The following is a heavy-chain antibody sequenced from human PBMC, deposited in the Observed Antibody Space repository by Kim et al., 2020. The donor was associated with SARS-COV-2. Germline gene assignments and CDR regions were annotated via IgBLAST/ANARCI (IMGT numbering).Heavy chain of an antibody. J-gene: IGHJ4*02. D-gene: IGHD3-3*01. CDR3: ARVTLMWSGYKIMWSGYFDN. Sequence: GESLKISCKGSGYTFTSYWIGWVRQMPGKGLEWMGIIYPGDSDTRYSPSFQGQVTISADKSISTAYLQWSSLRASDTAVYYCARVTLMWSGYKIMWSGYFDNWGQGTLVTVSS. V-gene: IGHV5-51*01. CDR1: GYTFTSYW. CDR2: IYPGDSDT.